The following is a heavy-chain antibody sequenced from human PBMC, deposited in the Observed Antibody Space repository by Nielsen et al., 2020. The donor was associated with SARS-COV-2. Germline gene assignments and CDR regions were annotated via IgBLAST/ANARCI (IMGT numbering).Heavy chain of an antibody. D-gene: IGHD4-17*01. J-gene: IGHJ4*02. Sequence: ASVKVSCKASDNTFFSYNIIWVRQAPGQGLEWMGRISANNGVVKYAQTLQDRVSMTADASTSTVYMDLRRLRSDDTAVYYCAKDGGAHYGDYSEEYFDYWGQGTLVTVSS. CDR1: DNTFFSYN. CDR3: AKDGGAHYGDYSEEYFDY. CDR2: ISANNGVV. V-gene: IGHV1-18*04.